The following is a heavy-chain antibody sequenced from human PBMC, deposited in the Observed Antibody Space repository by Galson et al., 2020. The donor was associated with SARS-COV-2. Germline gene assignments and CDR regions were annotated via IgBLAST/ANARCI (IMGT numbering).Heavy chain of an antibody. CDR1: GYTFTTNG. Sequence: ASVKVTCKPSGYTFTTNGISWVRQAPGQGLAWMGWISTNSGKTNYAQKLQGRVSMTRDTSTSTAYMELGSLRSDDTAVYYCAKDVNYCFDTWGQGTLVTVSA. CDR2: ISTNSGKT. V-gene: IGHV1-18*01. J-gene: IGHJ5*02. CDR3: AKDVNYCFDT.